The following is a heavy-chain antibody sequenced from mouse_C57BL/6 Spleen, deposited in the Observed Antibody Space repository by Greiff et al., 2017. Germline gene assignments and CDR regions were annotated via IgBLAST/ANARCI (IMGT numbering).Heavy chain of an antibody. J-gene: IGHJ4*01. CDR3: ARGRTGTIMDY. V-gene: IGHV1-55*01. CDR2: IYPGSGST. CDR1: GYTFTSYW. D-gene: IGHD4-1*01. Sequence: VKLQQPGAELVKPGASVKMSCKASGYTFTSYWITWVKQRPGQGLEWIGDIYPGSGSTNYNEKFKSKATLTVDTSSSTAYMQLSSLTSEDSAVYYCARGRTGTIMDYWGQGTSVTVSS.